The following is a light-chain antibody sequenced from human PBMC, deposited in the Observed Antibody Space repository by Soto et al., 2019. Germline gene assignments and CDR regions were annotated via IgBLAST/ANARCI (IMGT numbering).Light chain of an antibody. CDR3: QQYAVSPIT. J-gene: IGKJ5*01. CDR1: QSVSSSY. Sequence: EIVLTQSPGTLSLSPGERAALSCRASQSVSSSYLAWYQQKPGQAPRLLIYGASSRATGIPDRFSGSGSGTDFTLTIRRLEPEDFALYYCQQYAVSPITFGQGTRLEI. V-gene: IGKV3-20*01. CDR2: GAS.